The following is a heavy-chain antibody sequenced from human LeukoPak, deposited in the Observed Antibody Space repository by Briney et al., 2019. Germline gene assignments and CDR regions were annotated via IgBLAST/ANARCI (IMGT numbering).Heavy chain of an antibody. V-gene: IGHV1-2*02. J-gene: IGHJ3*02. D-gene: IGHD3-10*01. Sequence: ASVKVSCKASGYTFTGYYMHWVRQAPGQGLERMGWINPNSGGTNYAQKFQGRVTMTRDTSISTAYMELSRLRSDDTAVYYCARDLGAPPVLFDIWGQGTMVTVSS. CDR2: INPNSGGT. CDR1: GYTFTGYY. CDR3: ARDLGAPPVLFDI.